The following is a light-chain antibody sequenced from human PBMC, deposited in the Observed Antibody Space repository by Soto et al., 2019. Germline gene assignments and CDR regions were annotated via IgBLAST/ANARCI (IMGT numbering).Light chain of an antibody. CDR3: QERSNWIT. CDR1: QSVSSY. J-gene: IGKJ5*01. CDR2: DAS. Sequence: EIVLTQSPATLSLSPGERATLSCRASQSVSSYLAWYQQKPGQAPRLLIYDASNRATGIPARFSGSGSGTDFTLTSSSLGPEDVAVYYCQERSNWITFGQGTRLEIK. V-gene: IGKV3-11*01.